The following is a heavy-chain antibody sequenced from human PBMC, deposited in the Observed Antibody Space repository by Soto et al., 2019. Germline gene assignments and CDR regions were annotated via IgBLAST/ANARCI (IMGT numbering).Heavy chain of an antibody. CDR1: GGSTTSYY. J-gene: IGHJ4*02. V-gene: IGHV4-59*01. CDR2: VYYSGST. Sequence: SETLSLTCTVTGGSTTSYYWSWIRQSPGKGLECIGHVYYSGSTNYNPSLKSRVTVSVDTSKNQFSLKLSSVTSSDTAVYYCARDGSSCSCDYWSQGTLVTVSS. D-gene: IGHD6-13*01. CDR3: ARDGSSCSCDY.